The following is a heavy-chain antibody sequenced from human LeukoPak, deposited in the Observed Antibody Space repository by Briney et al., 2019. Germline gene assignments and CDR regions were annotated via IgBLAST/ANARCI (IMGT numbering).Heavy chain of an antibody. J-gene: IGHJ5*02. CDR2: ISHTGST. CDR3: ARELWFANAPGSWLDP. CDR1: GDSISSDAYS. V-gene: IGHV4-30-2*01. D-gene: IGHD3-10*01. Sequence: PSQTLSLTCVVSGDSISSDAYSWSWIRQPPGKGLEWIGYISHTGSTFYNPSLKSRLTISVDNSKNQFSLRLSSVTAADTAVYYCARELWFANAPGSWLDPWGQGTLVTVSS.